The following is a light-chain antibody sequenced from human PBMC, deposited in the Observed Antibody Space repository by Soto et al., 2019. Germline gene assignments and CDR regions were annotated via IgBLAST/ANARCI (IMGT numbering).Light chain of an antibody. J-gene: IGLJ3*02. CDR3: TSYTSSISRYV. Sequence: QSALTQPASVSGSPGQSSTISCTGTSSDVGGYNYVSWYQQDPGKAPKLMIYDVTNRPSGVSNRFSGSKSGNTASLTISGLQAEDEADYYCTSYTSSISRYVFGGGTKLPVL. V-gene: IGLV2-14*01. CDR1: SSDVGGYNY. CDR2: DVT.